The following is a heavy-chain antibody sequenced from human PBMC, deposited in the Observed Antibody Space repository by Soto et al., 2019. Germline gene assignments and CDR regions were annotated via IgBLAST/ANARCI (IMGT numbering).Heavy chain of an antibody. J-gene: IGHJ4*02. Sequence: GGSLRLSCAASGYTFSDYYMSWIRQAPGKGLEWISYIDTSGTKIYYADSVKGRFTINRDNAKYSLYLEMNSLRDEDTAVYYCASHYDMWSGYLSPVDYWGQGTLVTVSS. CDR1: GYTFSDYY. V-gene: IGHV3-11*04. D-gene: IGHD3-3*01. CDR2: IDTSGTKI. CDR3: ASHYDMWSGYLSPVDY.